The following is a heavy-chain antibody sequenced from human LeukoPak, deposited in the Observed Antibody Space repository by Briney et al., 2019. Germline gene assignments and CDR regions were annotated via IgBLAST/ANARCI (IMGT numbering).Heavy chain of an antibody. Sequence: SQTLSLTCAISGDSVSRNTVGRHWIRQSPSRGLEWLGRTYYRSKWYNDYATSVKGRITINSDTSKNQFSLQLNSVTPEYTAVYYCARSQHWGYDYWGQGTLVTVSS. CDR1: GDSVSRNTVG. CDR2: TYYRSKWYN. D-gene: IGHD7-27*01. V-gene: IGHV6-1*01. CDR3: ARSQHWGYDY. J-gene: IGHJ4*02.